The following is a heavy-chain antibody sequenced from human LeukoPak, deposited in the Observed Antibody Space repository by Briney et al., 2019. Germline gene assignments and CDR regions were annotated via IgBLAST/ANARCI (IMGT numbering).Heavy chain of an antibody. J-gene: IGHJ3*02. CDR1: GGSFSGYY. CDR3: ARRGFVVTTVSSSHDAFDI. CDR2: IYYSGST. V-gene: IGHV4-59*01. D-gene: IGHD2-21*02. Sequence: SETLSLTCAVYGGSFSGYYWSWIRQPPGKGLEWIGYIYYSGSTNYNPSLKSRVTISVDTSKNQFSLKLSSVTAADTAVYYCARRGFVVTTVSSSHDAFDIWGQGTMVTVSS.